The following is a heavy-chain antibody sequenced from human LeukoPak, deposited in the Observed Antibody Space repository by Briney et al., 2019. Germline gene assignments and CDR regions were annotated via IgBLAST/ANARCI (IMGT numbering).Heavy chain of an antibody. CDR2: ISYDGSNK. Sequence: GGSLRLSCAASGFTFSSYAMHWVREAPGKGLEWVAVISYDGSNKYYADSVKGRFTISRDNSKNTLYLQMNSLRAEDTAVYYCARDSCGGDCYSDDPFDYWGQGTLVTVSS. D-gene: IGHD2-21*02. J-gene: IGHJ4*02. V-gene: IGHV3-30-3*01. CDR1: GFTFSSYA. CDR3: ARDSCGGDCYSDDPFDY.